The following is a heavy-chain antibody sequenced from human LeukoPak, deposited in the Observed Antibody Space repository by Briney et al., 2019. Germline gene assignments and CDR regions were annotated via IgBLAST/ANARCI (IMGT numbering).Heavy chain of an antibody. CDR1: GFTFSTYW. CDR3: VRGGGVSGYDLLEY. V-gene: IGHV3-7*01. D-gene: IGHD5-12*01. CDR2: INQDVSKE. Sequence: GGSLRLSCAASGFTFSTYWRTWVGQAPGKGLEWVAHINQDVSKEYYMYSGKARFTISRDNAKNSLSLQMNSLRDEDTAVYYCVRGGGVSGYDLLEYWGQGALVTVSS. J-gene: IGHJ4*02.